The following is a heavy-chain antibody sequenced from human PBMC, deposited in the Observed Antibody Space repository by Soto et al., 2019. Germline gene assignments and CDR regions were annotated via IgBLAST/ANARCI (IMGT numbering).Heavy chain of an antibody. Sequence: SETLSLNCRVSGAALNSGNYYWSWIRQVPGKGLEWIGHIYVTGAVDYNPSLRDRITISQDTSERQFSLNLRLVTAADTAVYYCARLRIATNNYKWFDPWGQGTLVTVSS. J-gene: IGHJ5*02. CDR1: GAALNSGNYY. V-gene: IGHV4-31*03. CDR3: ARLRIATNNYKWFDP. CDR2: IYVTGAV. D-gene: IGHD2-21*01.